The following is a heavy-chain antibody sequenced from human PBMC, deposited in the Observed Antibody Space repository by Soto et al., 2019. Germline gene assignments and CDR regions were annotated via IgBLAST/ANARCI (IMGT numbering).Heavy chain of an antibody. J-gene: IGHJ3*01. Sequence: GSLRLPCAASGFTFRNYGMNWVRQAPGKGLEWVSYIGIGSSTKYYADSVKGRFTISRDNAKNSLYLQMNSLRAEDTAVYYCARDQLYYNDISGRPLNAFDVWGQGTMVTVS. CDR1: GFTFRNYG. V-gene: IGHV3-48*01. CDR2: IGIGSSTK. D-gene: IGHD3-22*01. CDR3: ARDQLYYNDISGRPLNAFDV.